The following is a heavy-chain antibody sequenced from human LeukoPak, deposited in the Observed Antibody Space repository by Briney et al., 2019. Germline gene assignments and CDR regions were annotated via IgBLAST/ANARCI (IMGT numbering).Heavy chain of an antibody. CDR2: ISAYNGNT. CDR3: ARDRPGGGYCSSTSCPYFDY. J-gene: IGHJ4*02. V-gene: IGHV1-18*01. CDR1: GYTFTCYG. Sequence: AASVKVSCKASGYTFTCYGISWVRQAPGQGLEWMGWISAYNGNTNYARKLQGRVTMTTDTSTSTAYMELRSLRSDDTAVYYCARDRPGGGYCSSTSCPYFDYWGQGTLVTVSS. D-gene: IGHD2-2*01.